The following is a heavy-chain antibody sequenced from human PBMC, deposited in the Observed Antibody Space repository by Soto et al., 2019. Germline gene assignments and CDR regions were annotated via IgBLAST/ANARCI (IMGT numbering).Heavy chain of an antibody. Sequence: ASVKVSCKVSGYTLTELSMHWVRQAPGKGLEWLGGFAPEDGETIYAQKFQGRVTMTEDTSTDTAYMELSSLSSEDTAVYYCATDSPRRDCGGDCYVYGVVVWGQATTVTVSS. V-gene: IGHV1-24*01. CDR3: ATDSPRRDCGGDCYVYGVVV. CDR1: GYTLTELS. D-gene: IGHD2-21*02. J-gene: IGHJ6*02. CDR2: FAPEDGET.